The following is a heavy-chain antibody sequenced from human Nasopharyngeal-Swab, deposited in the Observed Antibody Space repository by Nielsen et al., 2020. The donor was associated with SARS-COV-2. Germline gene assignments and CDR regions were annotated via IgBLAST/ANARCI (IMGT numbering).Heavy chain of an antibody. CDR2: INDYENRL. CDR1: GFTFSIYA. Sequence: GESLKIYCSASGFTFSIYAMHWVRQAPGKGLEYVSTINDYENRLYYADSAKGRFAISRDNSKNTLYLQMSSLRAEDTAVYWCVKDLRGKYAFDIWGQGTMVTDSS. D-gene: IGHD3-16*01. J-gene: IGHJ3*02. CDR3: VKDLRGKYAFDI. V-gene: IGHV3-64D*06.